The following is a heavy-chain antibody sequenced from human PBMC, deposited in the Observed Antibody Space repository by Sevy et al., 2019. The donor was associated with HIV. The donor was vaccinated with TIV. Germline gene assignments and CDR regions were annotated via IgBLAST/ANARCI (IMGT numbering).Heavy chain of an antibody. CDR1: GFIFRSSW. Sequence: GGSLRLSCAVSGFIFRSSWMSWVRQAPGKGLEWVANIKEDGSEKNYVESVRGRFTISRDNAKNSLDLQMSSLRAEDTAVYYCAKDGGIVLVPAAIHNYYYYYGMDVWGQGTTVTVSS. D-gene: IGHD2-2*02. CDR3: AKDGGIVLVPAAIHNYYYYYGMDV. J-gene: IGHJ6*02. V-gene: IGHV3-7*01. CDR2: IKEDGSEK.